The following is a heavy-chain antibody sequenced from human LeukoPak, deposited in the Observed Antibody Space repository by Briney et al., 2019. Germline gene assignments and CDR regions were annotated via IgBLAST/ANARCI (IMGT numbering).Heavy chain of an antibody. CDR2: INYSGST. J-gene: IGHJ4*02. V-gene: IGHV4-39*07. CDR1: GGSISSSSYS. D-gene: IGHD5-24*01. Sequence: SETLSLTCTVSGGSISSSSYSWGWIRQPPGKGLEWIANINYSGSTYYNPSLKSRVTISVDTSQNQFSLKLSSVTAADTAVYYCARIRWLQLGYFDYWGQGTLVTVSS. CDR3: ARIRWLQLGYFDY.